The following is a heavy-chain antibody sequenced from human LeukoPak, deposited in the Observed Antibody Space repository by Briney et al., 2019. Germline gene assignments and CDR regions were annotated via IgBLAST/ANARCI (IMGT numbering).Heavy chain of an antibody. CDR3: ARDRLEGGETFDS. V-gene: IGHV3-21*01. Sequence: NPGGSLRLSCAASGFSFRSYSMDCVRQAPGKGLEWVSSITGSSSYISYADSVKGRFTISRDNAENSLFLQMNSLRPEDTAVYFCARDRLEGGETFDSWGQGTLVTVSS. D-gene: IGHD1-1*01. CDR1: GFSFRSYS. CDR2: ITGSSSYI. J-gene: IGHJ4*02.